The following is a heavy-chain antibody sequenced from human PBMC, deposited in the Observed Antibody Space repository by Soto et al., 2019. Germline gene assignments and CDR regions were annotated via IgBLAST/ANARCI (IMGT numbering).Heavy chain of an antibody. D-gene: IGHD3-10*01. CDR2: IYYSGST. CDR3: ARYRRSGSYYRIFDY. Sequence: QVQLQESGPGLVKPSETLSLTCTVSGGSISSYYWSWIRQPPGKGLEWIGYIYYSGSTNYNPSLKSRVTISVDTSKNQFSLKLSSVTAADTAVYYCARYRRSGSYYRIFDYWGQGTLVTVSS. V-gene: IGHV4-59*08. CDR1: GGSISSYY. J-gene: IGHJ4*02.